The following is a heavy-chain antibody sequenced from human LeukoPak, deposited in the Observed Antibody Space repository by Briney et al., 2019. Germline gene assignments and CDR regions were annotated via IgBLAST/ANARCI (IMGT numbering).Heavy chain of an antibody. CDR3: Y. CDR1: GGSVSSGSYY. J-gene: IGHJ4*02. CDR2: IYYSGST. V-gene: IGHV4-61*04. D-gene: IGHD3/OR15-3a*01. Sequence: RTSETLSLTCTVSGGSVSSGSYYWSWIRQPPGKGLEWIGYIYYSGSTYYNPSLKSRVTISVDMSKNQFSLKLTFCARRRTGDYFDYWGQGTLVTVSS.